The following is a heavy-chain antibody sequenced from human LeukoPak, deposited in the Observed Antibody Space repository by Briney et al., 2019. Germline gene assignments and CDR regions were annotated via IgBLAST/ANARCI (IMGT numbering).Heavy chain of an antibody. CDR1: GGAISSSNW. CDR2: IYHTGST. V-gene: IGHV4-4*02. J-gene: IGHJ5*02. Sequence: SGTLSLTCAVSGGAISSSNWWSLVRQPPGKGLEWIGEIYHTGSTNYNPSLKSRVTISVDKSKNQFSLRLSSVTAADTAVYYCARVLDGGNSNWFVPRGERTLVTVSS. D-gene: IGHD4-23*01. CDR3: ARVLDGGNSNWFVP.